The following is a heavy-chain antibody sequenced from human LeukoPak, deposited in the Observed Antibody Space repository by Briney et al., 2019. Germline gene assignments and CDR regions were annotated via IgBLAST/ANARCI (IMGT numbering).Heavy chain of an antibody. CDR1: GFTFSSNW. CDR2: INEDGSTT. V-gene: IGHV3-74*01. D-gene: IGHD2/OR15-2a*01. Sequence: GGSLRLSRAASGFTFSSNWMHWVRQAPGKGLVWVSRINEDGSTTNYADSVKGRSTIFRDNAKNTLYLQMNSLRAEDTAVYYCARGPTRANSSDYWGQGTLVTVSS. CDR3: ARGPTRANSSDY. J-gene: IGHJ4*02.